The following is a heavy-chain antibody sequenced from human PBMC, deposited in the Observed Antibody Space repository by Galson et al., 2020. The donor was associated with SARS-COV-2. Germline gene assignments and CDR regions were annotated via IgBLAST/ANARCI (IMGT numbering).Heavy chain of an antibody. D-gene: IGHD1-1*01. Sequence: SETLSLTCTVSGGSISSTTYFWNWIRQSPGRGLEWIGSLYSSATANYNPSRKSRLTMSVDTSKNQFSLRLNSVTASDTAVYYCARGHHGSYCDYWGQGSLVTISS. CDR1: GGSISSTTYF. J-gene: IGHJ4*02. CDR2: LYSSATA. V-gene: IGHV4-39*07. CDR3: ARGHHGSYCDY.